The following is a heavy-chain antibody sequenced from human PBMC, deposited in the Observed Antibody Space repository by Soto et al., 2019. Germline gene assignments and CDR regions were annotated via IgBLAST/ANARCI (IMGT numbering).Heavy chain of an antibody. V-gene: IGHV4-4*02. CDR2: IFQSGST. J-gene: IGHJ5*02. CDR1: GGTIRSPDW. Sequence: PSETLSLTCGVSGGTIRSPDWWTWVRQPPGKGLEWIGEIFQSGSTNYTPSLESRVTISVDKSKNQFSLTLTSVTAAGTAVYFCARGRGRYSSGWSWFDPWGQGILVTVSS. D-gene: IGHD6-19*01. CDR3: ARGRGRYSSGWSWFDP.